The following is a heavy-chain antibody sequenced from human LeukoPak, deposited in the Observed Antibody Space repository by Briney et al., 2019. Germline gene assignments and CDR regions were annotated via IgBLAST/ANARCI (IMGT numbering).Heavy chain of an antibody. CDR3: AKDFRTIAARLGVDY. J-gene: IGHJ4*02. Sequence: GGSLRLSCAASGFTFSSYAMNWVRQAPGKGLEGGSGISGSGGSTYYADSVKGRFTISRDNSKNTLYLQMNSLRAEDTAVYYCAKDFRTIAARLGVDYWGQGTLVTVSS. D-gene: IGHD6-6*01. CDR1: GFTFSSYA. V-gene: IGHV3-23*01. CDR2: ISGSGGST.